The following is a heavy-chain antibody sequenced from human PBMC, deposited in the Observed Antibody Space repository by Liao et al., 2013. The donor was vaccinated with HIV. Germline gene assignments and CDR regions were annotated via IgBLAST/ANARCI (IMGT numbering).Heavy chain of an antibody. CDR2: ISYTGRT. CDR1: GGSITTSNY. V-gene: IGHV4-39*07. D-gene: IGHD5-18*01. CDR3: AREGIQLWLGLDY. J-gene: IGHJ4*02. Sequence: QVQLQQWGAGLLKPSETLSLTCTVSGGSITTSNYWGWIRQTPGKGLDWIGSISYTGRTYYNLSLKSRVTILVETSKNDFSLRLRSVTAADTAVYYCAREGIQLWLGLDYWGQGTLVTVSS.